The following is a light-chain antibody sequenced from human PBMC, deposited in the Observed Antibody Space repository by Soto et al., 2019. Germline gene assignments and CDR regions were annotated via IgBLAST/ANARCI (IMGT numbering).Light chain of an antibody. Sequence: QSLLTQPPSVSGTPGQRVTISCSGSFSNIGSSSVNWYQQFPGTAPKLLMYNDNQWPSGVPDRFSGSRSGTSASLAISGLQSEDEADYFCAAWDVSLNGHYAFGTGTKLTVL. CDR3: AAWDVSLNGHYA. J-gene: IGLJ1*01. CDR1: FSNIGSSS. V-gene: IGLV1-44*01. CDR2: NDN.